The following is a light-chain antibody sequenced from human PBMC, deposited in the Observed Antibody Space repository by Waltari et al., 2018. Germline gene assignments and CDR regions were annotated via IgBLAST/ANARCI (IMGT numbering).Light chain of an antibody. J-gene: IGLJ3*02. Sequence: QSALTQTASVSGSPGQSITISCTGTSSDVGSYNLVSWYQQHPSKVPIFRIYEGSERPSVVAKRFSGTKSCKTASLTISGLQAEDEADYYCCSYAGCKSWVFGGGTKLTV. CDR1: SSDVGSYNL. V-gene: IGLV2-23*01. CDR3: CSYAGCKSWV. CDR2: EGS.